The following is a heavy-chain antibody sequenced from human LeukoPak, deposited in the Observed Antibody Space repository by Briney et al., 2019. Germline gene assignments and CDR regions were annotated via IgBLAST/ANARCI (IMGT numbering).Heavy chain of an antibody. CDR1: GFTFSSYA. CDR2: ISGSGGST. D-gene: IGHD3-22*01. Sequence: PGGSLRLSCAASGFTFSSYAMSWVRQAPGKGLEWVSAISGSGGSTYYADSVKGRFAISRDNSKNTLYLQMNSLRAEDTAVYYCAKSSYYDARGYYREYYFDSWGQGTLVTVSS. CDR3: AKSSYYDARGYYREYYFDS. V-gene: IGHV3-23*01. J-gene: IGHJ4*02.